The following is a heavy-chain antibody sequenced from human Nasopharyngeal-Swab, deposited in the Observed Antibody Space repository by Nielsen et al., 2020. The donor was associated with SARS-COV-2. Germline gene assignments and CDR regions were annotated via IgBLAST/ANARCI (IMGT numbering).Heavy chain of an antibody. J-gene: IGHJ4*02. Sequence: GGSLRLSCAASGFTFGYYTMNWVRQAPGKGLEWVSIISSSGRGTQYADSVKGRFTISRDNSKNTLYLQLTSLRAEDTAVYYCAKDGRNYYDSADDSSLYFDSWGQGTLVTVSS. CDR2: ISSSGRGT. CDR1: GFTFGYYT. CDR3: AKDGRNYYDSADDSSLYFDS. D-gene: IGHD3-22*01. V-gene: IGHV3-23*01.